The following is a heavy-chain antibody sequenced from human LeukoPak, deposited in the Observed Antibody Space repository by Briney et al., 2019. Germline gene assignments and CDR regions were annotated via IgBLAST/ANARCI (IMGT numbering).Heavy chain of an antibody. J-gene: IGHJ6*02. Sequence: GGSLRLSCAASGFTVSSNYMSWVRQAPGKGLEGVSVIYSGGSTYYADAVKGRFTISRDNSKNTLYLQMKSLRAEDTAVYYCTSNYYYYGMDVWGQGTTVTVSS. CDR1: GFTVSSNY. CDR2: IYSGGST. CDR3: TSNYYYYGMDV. V-gene: IGHV3-53*01.